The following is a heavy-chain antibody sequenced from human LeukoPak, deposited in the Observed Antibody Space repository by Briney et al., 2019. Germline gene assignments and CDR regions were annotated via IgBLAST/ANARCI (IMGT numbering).Heavy chain of an antibody. D-gene: IGHD4-23*01. CDR2: SYYSGST. J-gene: IGHJ4*02. Sequence: PSETLSLTCTVSGASVSSSYWCWIRQPPGKGLEWIGYSYYSGSTNYNPSLKSRVAISVDTSKNQFSLKLTSVTAADTAVYYCARWFGGNYYFDYWGQGTLVTVSS. CDR3: ARWFGGNYYFDY. CDR1: GASVSSSY. V-gene: IGHV4-59*02.